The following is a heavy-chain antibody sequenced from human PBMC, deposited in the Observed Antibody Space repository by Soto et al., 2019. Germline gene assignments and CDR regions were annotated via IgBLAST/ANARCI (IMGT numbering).Heavy chain of an antibody. CDR3: ARDRYYGSGTYYNFYSGMDV. CDR1: GGSINGGDYY. CDR2: IFHSGST. V-gene: IGHV4-30-4*01. J-gene: IGHJ6*02. D-gene: IGHD3-10*01. Sequence: TLSLTCTVSGGSINGGDYYWTWVRQPPGKGLEWIGNIFHSGSTYYTPSLQSRVTISLDTSKNHFSLKLSSVTPADTAVYYCARDRYYGSGTYYNFYSGMDVWGQGTTVTVSS.